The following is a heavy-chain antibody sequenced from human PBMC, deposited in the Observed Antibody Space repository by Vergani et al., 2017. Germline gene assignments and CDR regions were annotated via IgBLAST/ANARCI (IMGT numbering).Heavy chain of an antibody. V-gene: IGHV5-51*01. Sequence: EVQLVQSGAEVKKPGEPLKISCKGSGYSFTSYWIGWVRQMPGKGLEWMGIIYPGDSDTRYSPSFQGQVTISADKSISTAYLQWSSLKASDTAMYYCARHLAGGIAVAGTTPYYYVMDVWGQGTTVTVSS. J-gene: IGHJ6*02. CDR3: ARHLAGGIAVAGTTPYYYVMDV. CDR2: IYPGDSDT. CDR1: GYSFTSYW. D-gene: IGHD6-19*01.